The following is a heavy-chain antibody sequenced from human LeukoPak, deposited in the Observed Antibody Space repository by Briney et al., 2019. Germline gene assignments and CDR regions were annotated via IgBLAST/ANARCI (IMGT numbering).Heavy chain of an antibody. V-gene: IGHV3-23*01. D-gene: IGHD1-26*01. J-gene: IGHJ4*02. CDR1: GFTVSGNY. Sequence: GGSLRLSCAASGFTVSGNYMSWVRQAPGTGLEWVSGISGSGHTTYYADSVKGRFTISRDNSKNTLYLQMNSLRAEDTALYYCARVWEIHNPGYFDYWGQGTLVTVSS. CDR2: ISGSGHTT. CDR3: ARVWEIHNPGYFDY.